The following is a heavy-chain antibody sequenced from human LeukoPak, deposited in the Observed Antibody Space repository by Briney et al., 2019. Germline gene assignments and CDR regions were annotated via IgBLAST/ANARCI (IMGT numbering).Heavy chain of an antibody. Sequence: SETLSLTCTVSGGAISSNNYYWGWIRQPPGKGLEWIGSIYFSGSIYYNPSLKSRLIISVDTFKNQFSLNLISVTAADTAVYYCARAGGYGGQGGNWFDPWGQGTLVTVSS. J-gene: IGHJ5*02. D-gene: IGHD4-23*01. CDR2: IYFSGSI. V-gene: IGHV4-39*01. CDR3: ARAGGYGGQGGNWFDP. CDR1: GGAISSNNYY.